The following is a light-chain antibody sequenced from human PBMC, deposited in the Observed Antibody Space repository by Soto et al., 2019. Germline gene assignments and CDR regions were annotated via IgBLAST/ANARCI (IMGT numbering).Light chain of an antibody. V-gene: IGLV2-14*01. CDR1: SSDVGGYNY. J-gene: IGLJ2*01. Sequence: QSVLTQPASVSGSPGQSITISCTGTSSDVGGYNYVSWYQQHPGKAPKLMIYEVSNRPSGVSSRFSGSKSGNTASLTISGLQAEDEADYYCSSYTSSNTLIFGGGTQLTVL. CDR2: EVS. CDR3: SSYTSSNTLI.